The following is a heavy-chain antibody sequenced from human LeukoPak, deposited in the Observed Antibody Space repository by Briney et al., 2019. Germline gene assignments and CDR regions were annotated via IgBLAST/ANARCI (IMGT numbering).Heavy chain of an antibody. V-gene: IGHV3-23*01. CDR1: GFTFSSYA. J-gene: IGHJ4*02. CDR2: ISGSGDST. CDR3: TKGGHSSGWAPDY. D-gene: IGHD6-19*01. Sequence: GGSPRLSCAASGFTFSSYAMGWVRQAPGKGLKWVSAISGSGDSTYYADSVKGRFTISRDNSKNTLYLQMNSLRAEDTAVYYCTKGGHSSGWAPDYWGQGTLVTVSS.